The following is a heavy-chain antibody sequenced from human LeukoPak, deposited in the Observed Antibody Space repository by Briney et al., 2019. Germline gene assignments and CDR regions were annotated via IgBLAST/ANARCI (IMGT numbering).Heavy chain of an antibody. Sequence: GGSLRLSCAASGFTFSNYAMSWVRQAPGKGLEWVSSISSSSSYIYYADSVKGRFTISRDNAKNSLYLQMNSLRAEDTAVYYCARASSSDYWGQGTLVTVSS. CDR3: ARASSSDY. V-gene: IGHV3-21*01. J-gene: IGHJ4*02. CDR2: ISSSSSYI. D-gene: IGHD6-6*01. CDR1: GFTFSNYA.